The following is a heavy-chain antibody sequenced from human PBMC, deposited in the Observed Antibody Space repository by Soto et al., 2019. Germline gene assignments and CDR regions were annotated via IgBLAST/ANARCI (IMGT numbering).Heavy chain of an antibody. J-gene: IGHJ4*02. Sequence: GGSLRLSCAGSGFIFSSYAMNWVRQAPGKGLEWVSSISRSSSYIYYADSVRGRFTISRDNAKSTLHLQMNSLRAEDTAIYYCAKDDVSGDGLWLVSDWGQGTPVTVSS. D-gene: IGHD2-21*02. V-gene: IGHV3-21*04. CDR1: GFIFSSYA. CDR2: ISRSSSYI. CDR3: AKDDVSGDGLWLVSD.